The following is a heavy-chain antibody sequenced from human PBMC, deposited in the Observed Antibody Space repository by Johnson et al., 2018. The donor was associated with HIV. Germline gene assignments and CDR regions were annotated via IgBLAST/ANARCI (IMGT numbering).Heavy chain of an antibody. CDR3: ARGYILTGYSGVFDM. J-gene: IGHJ3*02. CDR2: IYSGGST. D-gene: IGHD3-9*01. CDR1: GFTVSRNY. Sequence: VQLVESGGGLVQPGGSLRLYCAASGFTVSRNYMSWVRQAPGKGLEWVAVIYSGGSTQYAESVKGRFTISRDNSKNTVYLQMNSLRAEDTAVYYCARGYILTGYSGVFDMWGQGTMVTVSS. V-gene: IGHV3-66*01.